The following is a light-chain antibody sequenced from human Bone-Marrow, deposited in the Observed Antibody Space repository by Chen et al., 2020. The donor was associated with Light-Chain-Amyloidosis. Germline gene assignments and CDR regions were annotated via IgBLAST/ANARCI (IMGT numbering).Light chain of an antibody. CDR3: QEWDGSSDRGF. V-gene: IGLV3-21*03. J-gene: IGLJ2*01. Sequence: SFVLTQPPSVSVAPGTTAMLTCEGNNVGGTNVHWHQRKPGQAPVLLVYDDSDRPSGSPERFTGYNSGITATLTIISVEAGDEADYFCQEWDGSSDRGFFGGGTKLTV. CDR1: NVGGTN. CDR2: DDS.